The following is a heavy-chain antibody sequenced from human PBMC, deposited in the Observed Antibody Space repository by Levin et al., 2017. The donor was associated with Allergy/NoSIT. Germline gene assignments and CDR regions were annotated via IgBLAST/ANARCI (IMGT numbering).Heavy chain of an antibody. CDR3: AKLLPDIAADGSKGTGDY. V-gene: IGHV3-30*18. D-gene: IGHD6-13*01. CDR1: GFTLSSYG. CDR2: ISYDGSNK. Sequence: PGGSLRLSCVVSGFTLSSYGMHWVRQAPGKGLEWVALISYDGSNKYYADSVKGRFTISRDNSKNTLNLQMNSLRAEDTAVYYCAKLLPDIAADGSKGTGDYWGQGTLVTVSS. J-gene: IGHJ4*02.